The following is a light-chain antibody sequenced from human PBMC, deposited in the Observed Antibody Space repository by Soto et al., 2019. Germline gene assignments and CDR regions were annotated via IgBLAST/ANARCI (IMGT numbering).Light chain of an antibody. CDR1: SXGVGGYDY. CDR3: SSYSISTAYL. Sequence: QSVLTQPASVSGSPGQSITISCTGTSXGVGGYDYVSWYQLHPGKAPKLMIFEVSNRPSGVSYRFSGSKSGNTASLTISGLQAEDEADYFCSSYSISTAYLFGTGTKVTVL. V-gene: IGLV2-14*01. J-gene: IGLJ1*01. CDR2: EVS.